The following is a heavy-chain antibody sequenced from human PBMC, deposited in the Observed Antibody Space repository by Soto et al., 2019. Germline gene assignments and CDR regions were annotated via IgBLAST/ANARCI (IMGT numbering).Heavy chain of an antibody. CDR3: ARVERGTATTVVDAFDI. D-gene: IGHD1-1*01. Sequence: QVQLQQWGAGLLKPSETLSLTCAVFGGSVNSGNYYWSWIRQPPGKGLEWIWEVSHSGGTHFNPSLKSRVTISVDTSKNQFSLKMSSVTAADTALYYCARVERGTATTVVDAFDIWGPGTMVTVSS. J-gene: IGHJ3*02. CDR2: VSHSGGT. CDR1: GGSVNSGNYY. V-gene: IGHV4-34*01.